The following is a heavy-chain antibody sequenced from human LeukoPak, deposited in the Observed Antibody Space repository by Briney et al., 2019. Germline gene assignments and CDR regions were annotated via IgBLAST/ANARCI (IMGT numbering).Heavy chain of an antibody. V-gene: IGHV4-30-4*08. Sequence: SETLSLXCTVSGGSISSGDYYWSWIRQPPGKGLEWIGYIYYSGSTYYNPSLKSRVTISVDTSKNQFSLKLSSVTAADTAVYYCARAPPYYDFWSGYQNLNAFDIWGQGTMVTVSS. CDR1: GGSISSGDYY. J-gene: IGHJ3*02. D-gene: IGHD3-3*01. CDR2: IYYSGST. CDR3: ARAPPYYDFWSGYQNLNAFDI.